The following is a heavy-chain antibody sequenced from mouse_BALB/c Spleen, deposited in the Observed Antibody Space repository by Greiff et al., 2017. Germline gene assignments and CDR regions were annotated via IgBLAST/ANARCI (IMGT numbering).Heavy chain of an antibody. CDR3: ARGVYYYGSNAMDY. CDR1: GFTFSSYA. D-gene: IGHD1-1*01. V-gene: IGHV5-9-4*01. Sequence: DVMLVESGGGLVKPGGSLKLSCAASGFTFSSYAMSWVRQSPEKRLEWVAEISSGGSYTYYPDTVTGRFTISRDNAKNTLYLEMSSLRSEDTAMYYCARGVYYYGSNAMDYWGQGTSVTVSS. CDR2: ISSGGSYT. J-gene: IGHJ4*01.